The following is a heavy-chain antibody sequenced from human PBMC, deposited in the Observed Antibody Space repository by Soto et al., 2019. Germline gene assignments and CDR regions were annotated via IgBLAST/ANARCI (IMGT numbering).Heavy chain of an antibody. CDR1: GFTFSSYV. V-gene: IGHV3-7*05. CDR2: IKHDGSEK. CDR3: ARDMHGGSSNFDY. Sequence: PGGSLRLSCAASGFTFSSYVMSWVRQAPGKGLEWVSNIKHDGSEKYYVDSVKGRFTISRDNAKNSLYLQMNSLRAEDTAVYYCARDMHGGSSNFDYWGQGTLVTVSS. D-gene: IGHD6-6*01. J-gene: IGHJ4*02.